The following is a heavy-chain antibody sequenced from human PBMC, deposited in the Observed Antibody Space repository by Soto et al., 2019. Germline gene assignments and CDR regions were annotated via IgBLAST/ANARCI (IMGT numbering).Heavy chain of an antibody. J-gene: IGHJ6*02. Sequence: QVTLKESGPTLVKPTQTLTLTCTVSGLSLRTTGVGVGWVRQPPGKALEWLALLYWDDDQRYSPSLRSRLTIAKDISEKQVFLTMTNTDTVDTATYYCVQSRCGGDCLEIYSSHAYNGLDVWGQGTTVTVSS. V-gene: IGHV2-5*02. CDR3: VQSRCGGDCLEIYSSHAYNGLDV. CDR2: LYWDDDQ. CDR1: GLSLRTTGVG. D-gene: IGHD2-21*02.